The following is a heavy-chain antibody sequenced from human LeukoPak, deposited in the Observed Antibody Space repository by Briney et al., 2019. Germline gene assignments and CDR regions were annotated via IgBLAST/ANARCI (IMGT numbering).Heavy chain of an antibody. CDR2: ISYDGSNK. V-gene: IGHV3-30*18. J-gene: IGHJ4*02. CDR3: AKAFRGQRYYFDY. CDR1: GFTFSDYG. D-gene: IGHD6-25*01. Sequence: GGSLRLSCAASGFTFSDYGMHWVRQAPGKGLEWVAVISYDGSNKYYADSVKGRFTISRDNSKNTLYMEMNSLRAEDTAVYYCAKAFRGQRYYFDYWGQGTLVTVSS.